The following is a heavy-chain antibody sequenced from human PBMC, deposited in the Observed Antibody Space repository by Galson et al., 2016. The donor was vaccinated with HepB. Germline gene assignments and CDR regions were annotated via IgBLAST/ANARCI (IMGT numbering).Heavy chain of an antibody. CDR1: GFTFSNAW. CDR3: ITDSKGI. CDR2: IKSKTDGGTT. D-gene: IGHD3-10*01. Sequence: SLRLSCAASGFTFSNAWMSWVRQAPGKGLEWVGRIKSKTDGGTTEYAAPAKGRFTIARDDSKNTLYLQMNSLKTEDTAEYYCITDSKGIWGQGTMVTVSS. J-gene: IGHJ1*01. V-gene: IGHV3-15*01.